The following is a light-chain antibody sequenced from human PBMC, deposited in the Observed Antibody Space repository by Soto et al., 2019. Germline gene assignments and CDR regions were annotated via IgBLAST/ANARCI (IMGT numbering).Light chain of an antibody. CDR2: GAS. CDR3: QQYKNWTPLT. V-gene: IGKV3-15*01. J-gene: IGKJ4*01. CDR1: QSLSSS. Sequence: EIVMTQSPATLSVSPGERATLSCRASQSLSSSLAWYQQKPGQAPRLLIYGASTRATGIPARFSGSGSGTEFTLTISSLQSEDFAVYYCQQYKNWTPLTFGGGTKVEIK.